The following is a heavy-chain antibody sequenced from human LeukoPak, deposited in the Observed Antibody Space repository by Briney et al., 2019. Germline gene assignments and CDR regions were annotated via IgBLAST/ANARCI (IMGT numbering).Heavy chain of an antibody. V-gene: IGHV4-59*01. Sequence: SETLSLTCTVSGDSLSSYYWTWIRQPPGKGLEWIGYIYYSGSTNYNPSLKSRVTISVDTSKNQLSLKLSSVTLADTAVYYCARGLKFYDILTAYYTFPYFDYWGQGALVTVSS. CDR3: ARGLKFYDILTAYYTFPYFDY. J-gene: IGHJ4*02. D-gene: IGHD3-9*01. CDR1: GDSLSSYY. CDR2: IYYSGST.